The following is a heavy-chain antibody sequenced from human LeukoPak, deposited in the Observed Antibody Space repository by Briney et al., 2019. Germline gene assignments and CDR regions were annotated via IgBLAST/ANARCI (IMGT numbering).Heavy chain of an antibody. D-gene: IGHD5-12*01. CDR3: AKDGYSGYPNDAFDI. V-gene: IGHV3-23*01. J-gene: IGHJ3*02. CDR1: GFTFSDYY. Sequence: PGGSLRLSCAASGFTFSDYYMSWVRQAPGKGLEWVSAISGSGGSTYYADSVKGRFTISRDNSKNTLYLQMNSLRAEDTAVYYCAKDGYSGYPNDAFDIWGQGTMVTVSS. CDR2: ISGSGGST.